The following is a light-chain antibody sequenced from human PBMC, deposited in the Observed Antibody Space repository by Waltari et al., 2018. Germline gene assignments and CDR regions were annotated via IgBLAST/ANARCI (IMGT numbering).Light chain of an antibody. CDR1: SSDVGGYNY. V-gene: IGLV2-14*03. CDR2: DVS. CDR3: SSYTSRSTQV. Sequence: QSALTQPASVSGSPGQSITISCTGTSSDVGGYNYVSSYQHHPGKAPQLMIFDVSNRPSGVSNRFSGSKSGNTASLTISGLQAEDEADYYCSSYTSRSTQVFGTGTRVTVL. J-gene: IGLJ1*01.